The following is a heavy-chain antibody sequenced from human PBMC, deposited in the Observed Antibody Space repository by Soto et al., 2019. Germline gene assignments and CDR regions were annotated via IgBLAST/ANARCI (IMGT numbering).Heavy chain of an antibody. CDR1: GFTFNNHA. V-gene: IGHV1-3*01. Sequence: GASVKVSCKASGFTFNNHAIHWVRQAPGQRLEWMGWINAGNGNTKYSQKFQGRVTITRDTSASTAYMELDSVTPDDTAVYYCARLIGNSWLDYWGQGTLVTVSS. D-gene: IGHD6-13*01. CDR2: INAGNGNT. CDR3: ARLIGNSWLDY. J-gene: IGHJ4*02.